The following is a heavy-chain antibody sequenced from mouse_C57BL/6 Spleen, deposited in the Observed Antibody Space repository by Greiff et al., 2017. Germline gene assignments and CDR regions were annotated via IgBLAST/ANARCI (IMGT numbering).Heavy chain of an antibody. V-gene: IGHV1-54*01. Sequence: VQGVESGAELVRPGTSVKVSCKASGYAFTNYLIEWVKQRPGQGLEWIGVINPGSGGTNYNEKFKGKATLTADKSSSTAYMQLSSLTSEDSAVYFCARREDYWGQGTTLTVSS. J-gene: IGHJ2*01. CDR3: ARREDY. CDR2: INPGSGGT. CDR1: GYAFTNYL.